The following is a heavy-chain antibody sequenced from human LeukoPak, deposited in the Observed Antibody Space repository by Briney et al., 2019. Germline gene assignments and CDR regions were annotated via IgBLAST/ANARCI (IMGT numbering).Heavy chain of an antibody. CDR2: INPSGGST. CDR1: GYTFTHYY. Sequence: ASVKVSCKTSGYTFTHYYIHWVRQAPGQGLEWMGIINPSGGSTNYAQTFQGRLSMTRDTSTSTVYMELSSLRPEDTAVYYCARGAYSYAQDFWGQGTLVTVSS. CDR3: ARGAYSYAQDF. D-gene: IGHD5-18*01. J-gene: IGHJ4*02. V-gene: IGHV1-46*01.